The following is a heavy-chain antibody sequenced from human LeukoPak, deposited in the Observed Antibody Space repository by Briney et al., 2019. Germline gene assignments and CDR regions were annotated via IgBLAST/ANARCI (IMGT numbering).Heavy chain of an antibody. CDR1: GYTFTGYY. J-gene: IGHJ4*02. CDR2: INPNSGGT. Sequence: ASVKVSCKASGYTFTGYYMHWVRQAPGQGLEWMGWINPNSGGTNYAQKFQGRVTMTRDTSISTAYMELSSLRSEDTAVYYCARSYCSSTSCYDTLDYWGQGTLVTVSS. D-gene: IGHD2-2*01. CDR3: ARSYCSSTSCYDTLDY. V-gene: IGHV1-2*02.